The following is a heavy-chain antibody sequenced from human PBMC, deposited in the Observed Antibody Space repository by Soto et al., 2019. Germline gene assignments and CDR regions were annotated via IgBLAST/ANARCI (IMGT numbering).Heavy chain of an antibody. J-gene: IGHJ3*02. V-gene: IGHV1-18*01. D-gene: IGHD6-19*01. CDR1: GYTFTSYG. Sequence: QVQLVQSGAEVKKPGASVKVSCKASGYTFTSYGISWVRQAPGQGLEWMAWISAYNGNTNYAQKRHGRVTMTTDTSTSTAYMELRSLRSDDTAVYYCAREGRQWLTTGAFDIWGQGTMVTVSS. CDR3: AREGRQWLTTGAFDI. CDR2: ISAYNGNT.